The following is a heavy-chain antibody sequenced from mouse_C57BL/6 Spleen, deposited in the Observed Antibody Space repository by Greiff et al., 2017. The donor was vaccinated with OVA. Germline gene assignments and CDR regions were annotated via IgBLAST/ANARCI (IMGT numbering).Heavy chain of an antibody. J-gene: IGHJ4*01. CDR3: VRLDGYYDAMDY. V-gene: IGHV10-1*01. CDR2: IRSKSNNYAT. CDR1: GFSFNTYA. D-gene: IGHD2-3*01. Sequence: EVQRVESGGGLVQPKGSLKLSCAASGFSFNTYAMNWVRQAPGKGLEWVARIRSKSNNYATYYADSVKDRFTISRDDSESMLYLQMNNLKTEDTAMYYCVRLDGYYDAMDYWGQGTSVTVSS.